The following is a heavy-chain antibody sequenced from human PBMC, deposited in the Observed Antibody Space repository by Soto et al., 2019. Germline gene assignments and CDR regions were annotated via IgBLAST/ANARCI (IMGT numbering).Heavy chain of an antibody. J-gene: IGHJ5*02. CDR2: ISLYSDGT. CDR3: ARVVPGAEAWFGP. CDR1: GYTFSNYG. D-gene: IGHD2-2*01. V-gene: IGHV1-18*01. Sequence: QVQLVQSGGEVKRPGASVKVSCKTSGYTFSNYGITWVRQAPGQPLEWLGWISLYSDGTNYAQKFQGRVSMTTDTSTPTAYMELRSLRSDDTAVYYCARVVPGAEAWFGPWGQGALVNVS.